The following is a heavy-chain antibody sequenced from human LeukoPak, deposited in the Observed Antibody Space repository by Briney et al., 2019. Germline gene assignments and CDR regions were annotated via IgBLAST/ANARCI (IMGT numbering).Heavy chain of an antibody. D-gene: IGHD6-19*01. CDR3: AKVTSSGWYYFDY. CDR2: IHHSGSA. J-gene: IGHJ4*02. CDR1: GASISSNW. Sequence: PSGTLSLTCAVSGASISSNWWNWVRQPPGKGLEWIGEIHHSGSANYNPSLKSRVTISLDTSENHFSLRLSSVTAADTAVYYCAKVTSSGWYYFDYWGQGTLVTVSS. V-gene: IGHV4-4*02.